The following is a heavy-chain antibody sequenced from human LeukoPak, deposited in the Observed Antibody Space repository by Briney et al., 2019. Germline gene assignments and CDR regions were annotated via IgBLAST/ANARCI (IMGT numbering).Heavy chain of an antibody. V-gene: IGHV4-34*01. J-gene: IGHJ6*02. CDR2: INHSGST. Sequence: SETLSLTCAVYGGSFSGYYWSWIRQPPGKGLEWIGEINHSGSTNYNPSLKSRVTISVDTSKSQFSLKLSSVTAADTAVYYCARGKRRGYCSSTSCYTPPLYGMDVWGQGTTVTVSS. CDR1: GGSFSGYY. CDR3: ARGKRRGYCSSTSCYTPPLYGMDV. D-gene: IGHD2-2*02.